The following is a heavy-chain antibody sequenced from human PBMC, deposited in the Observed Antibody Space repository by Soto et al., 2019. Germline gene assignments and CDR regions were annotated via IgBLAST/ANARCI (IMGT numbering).Heavy chain of an antibody. J-gene: IGHJ6*02. CDR2: IIPIFGTA. CDR1: GGTFSSYA. CDR3: ASPPSLAVDQVGYYYYGMDV. D-gene: IGHD6-19*01. Sequence: QVQLVQSGAEVKKPGSSVKVSCKASGGTFSSYAISWVRQAPGQGLEWMGGIIPIFGTANYAQKFQGRVTITADESTSTAYMELSSLRSEETAVYYCASPPSLAVDQVGYYYYGMDVWGQGTTVTVSS. V-gene: IGHV1-69*01.